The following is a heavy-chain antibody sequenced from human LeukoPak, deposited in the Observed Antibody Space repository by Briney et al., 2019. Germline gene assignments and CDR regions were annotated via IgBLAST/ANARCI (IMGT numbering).Heavy chain of an antibody. Sequence: GGSLRLSCAASEFTFISYAMTLVRQAPGKGLEWVSGISAGGGTTYYADSVKGRFTISIDNSKKTVYLQMNSLRAEDTAVYYCAKDSSGWSHIYMDVWGKGTTVTVSS. CDR1: EFTFISYA. CDR3: AKDSSGWSHIYMDV. V-gene: IGHV3-23*01. J-gene: IGHJ6*03. D-gene: IGHD6-19*01. CDR2: ISAGGGTT.